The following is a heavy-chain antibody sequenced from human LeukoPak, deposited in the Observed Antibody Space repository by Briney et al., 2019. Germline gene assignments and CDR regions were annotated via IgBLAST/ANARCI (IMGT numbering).Heavy chain of an antibody. V-gene: IGHV3-30-3*01. D-gene: IGHD3-22*01. J-gene: IGHJ6*02. Sequence: PGGSLRLSCAASGFRFFNYPLHWVRQAPGKGLEWVAVVSFDGSLQYYADSVRGRFTISRDNPKNTLYLEMNSLTSEDTGVYYCARDPDDRGYPRWGMDVWGQGTTVTVS. CDR2: VSFDGSLQ. CDR3: ARDPDDRGYPRWGMDV. CDR1: GFRFFNYP.